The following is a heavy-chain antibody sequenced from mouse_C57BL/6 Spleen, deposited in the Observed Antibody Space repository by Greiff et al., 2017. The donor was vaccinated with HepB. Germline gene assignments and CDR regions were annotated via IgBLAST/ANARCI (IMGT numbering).Heavy chain of an antibody. D-gene: IGHD2-2*01. J-gene: IGHJ4*01. CDR3: ATNGYLYAMDY. CDR1: GYTFTSYW. V-gene: IGHV1-64*01. Sequence: VQLQQPGAELVKPGASVKLSCKASGYTFTSYWMHWVKQRPGQGLEWIGMIHPNSGSTNYNEKFKSKATLTVDKSSSTAYMQLSSLTSEDSAVYYCATNGYLYAMDYWGQGTSVTVSS. CDR2: IHPNSGST.